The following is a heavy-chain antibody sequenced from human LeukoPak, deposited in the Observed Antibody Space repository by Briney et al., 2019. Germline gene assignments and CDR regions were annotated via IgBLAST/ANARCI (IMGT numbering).Heavy chain of an antibody. Sequence: GGSLRLSCAATGFTFSSYSMNWVRQAPGKGLEWVSYISSSSSTIYYADSVKGRFTISRDNAKNSLYLQLNSLRAEDTAVYYCARVLHKRNYDSSDYYGSWGQGTLVTVSS. CDR1: GFTFSSYS. D-gene: IGHD3-22*01. V-gene: IGHV3-48*01. CDR3: ARVLHKRNYDSSDYYGS. J-gene: IGHJ5*02. CDR2: ISSSSSTI.